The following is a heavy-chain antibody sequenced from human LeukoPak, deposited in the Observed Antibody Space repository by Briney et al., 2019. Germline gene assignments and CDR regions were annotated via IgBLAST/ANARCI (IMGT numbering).Heavy chain of an antibody. Sequence: SETLSLTCAVYGGSFSGYYWSWIRQPPGKGLEWMGEINHSGSTNYNPSLKSRVTISVDTSKNQFSLKLSSVTAADTAVYYCARAAPIVGATAYYYGMDVWGQGTTVTVSS. CDR3: ARAAPIVGATAYYYGMDV. CDR2: INHSGST. V-gene: IGHV4-34*01. J-gene: IGHJ6*02. CDR1: GGSFSGYY. D-gene: IGHD1-26*01.